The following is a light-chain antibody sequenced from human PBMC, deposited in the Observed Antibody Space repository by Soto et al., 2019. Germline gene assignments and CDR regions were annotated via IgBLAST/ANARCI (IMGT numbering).Light chain of an antibody. CDR1: QSVDGY. Sequence: EIVLTQSPATLSVPPGESATLSYRASQSVDGYLAWYQQKPGQAPRLLIYGASTRATGVTARFRGGGSGTEFTLTISSLQSEDSAVYYCQQYHKWPPITFGQGTRLEIK. V-gene: IGKV3-15*01. CDR2: GAS. J-gene: IGKJ5*01. CDR3: QQYHKWPPIT.